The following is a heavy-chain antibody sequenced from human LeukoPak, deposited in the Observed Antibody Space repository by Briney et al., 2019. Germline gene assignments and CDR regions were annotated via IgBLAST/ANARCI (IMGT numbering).Heavy chain of an antibody. V-gene: IGHV4-59*12. D-gene: IGHD3-10*01. Sequence: SETLSLTCTVSGGSINSYYWSWIRQPPGKGLEWIGYIYDSGSTNYNPSLKSRVTISVDTSKNQFSLTLSSVTAADTAVYYCARRSSRYFGSRSYRKYYFDYWGQGTLVIVSS. J-gene: IGHJ4*02. CDR1: GGSINSYY. CDR2: IYDSGST. CDR3: ARRSSRYFGSRSYRKYYFDY.